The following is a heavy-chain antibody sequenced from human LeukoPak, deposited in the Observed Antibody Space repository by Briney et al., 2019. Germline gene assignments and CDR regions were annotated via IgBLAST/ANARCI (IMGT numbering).Heavy chain of an antibody. V-gene: IGHV3-23*01. D-gene: IGHD6-13*01. J-gene: IGHJ4*02. CDR3: AKAVAAAPRGGYFDY. Sequence: ETGGSLRLSCAASGFTFSSYAMSWVRQAPGKGLEWASAISGSGGSTYYADSVKGRFTISRDNSKNTLYLQMNSLRAEDTAVYYCAKAVAAAPRGGYFDYWGQGTLVTVSS. CDR2: ISGSGGST. CDR1: GFTFSSYA.